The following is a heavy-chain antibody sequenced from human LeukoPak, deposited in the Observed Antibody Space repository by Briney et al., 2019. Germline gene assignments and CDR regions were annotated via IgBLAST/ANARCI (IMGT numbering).Heavy chain of an antibody. CDR2: IKQDGSET. Sequence: GGSLRLSCAGFGFTFRSFYMSWVRQTPGKGLEWVANIKQDGSETHYADSVKGRFTISRDNAKNSLYLQMNSLRAEDTAVYYCARRCSSTSCYKGDYNWFDPWGQGTLVTVSS. V-gene: IGHV3-7*01. CDR3: ARRCSSTSCYKGDYNWFDP. CDR1: GFTFRSFY. J-gene: IGHJ5*02. D-gene: IGHD2-2*02.